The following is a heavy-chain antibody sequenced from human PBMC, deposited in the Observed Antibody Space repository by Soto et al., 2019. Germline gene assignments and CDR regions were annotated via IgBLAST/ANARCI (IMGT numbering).Heavy chain of an antibody. Sequence: SETLSRTFTVSGGSISSYYWSWIRQPAGKVLELIGRIYNSGTTNYNPYLKSRVTISVDTSKNHFSLKLSSVTAEDTAVYYCARDQLYCSSTSCLINWFKPWGHGTLVNVSS. J-gene: IGHJ5*02. CDR3: ARDQLYCSSTSCLINWFKP. D-gene: IGHD2-2*01. CDR2: IYNSGTT. V-gene: IGHV4-4*07. CDR1: GGSISSYY.